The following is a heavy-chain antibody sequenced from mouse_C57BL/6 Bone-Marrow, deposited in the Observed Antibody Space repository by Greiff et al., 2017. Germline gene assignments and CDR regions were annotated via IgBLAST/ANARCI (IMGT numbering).Heavy chain of an antibody. CDR3: ARLQTATAWFAY. CDR1: GFTFSSYG. Sequence: EVQGVESGGDLVKPGGSLKLSCAASGFTFSSYGMSWVRQTPDKRLEWVATISSGGSYTYYPDSVKGRFTISRDNAKNTLYLHMSSLKSEDTAMYYCARLQTATAWFAYWGQGTLVTVSA. CDR2: ISSGGSYT. J-gene: IGHJ3*01. V-gene: IGHV5-6*01. D-gene: IGHD6-1*01.